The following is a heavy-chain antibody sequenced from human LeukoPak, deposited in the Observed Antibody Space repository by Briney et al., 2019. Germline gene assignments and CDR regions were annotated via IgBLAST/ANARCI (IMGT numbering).Heavy chain of an antibody. CDR3: AGALGGIVVDHLDY. D-gene: IGHD3-22*01. J-gene: IGHJ4*02. CDR2: IYYSGST. CDR1: GGSVSSGSYY. V-gene: IGHV4-61*01. Sequence: SETLSLTCTVSGGSVSSGSYYWSWIRQPPGKGLEWIGYIYYSGSTNYNPSLKSRVTISVDTSKNQFSLKLSSVTAADTAVYYCAGALGGIVVDHLDYWGQGTLVTVSS.